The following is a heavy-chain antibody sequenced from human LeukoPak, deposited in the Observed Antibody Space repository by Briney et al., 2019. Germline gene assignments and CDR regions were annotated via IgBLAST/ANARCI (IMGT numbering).Heavy chain of an antibody. V-gene: IGHV3-23*01. CDR2: ISGSGGST. CDR1: GGSFSGYY. D-gene: IGHD3-22*01. J-gene: IGHJ4*02. Sequence: ETLSLTCAVYGGSFSGYYWSWVRQAPGKGLEWVSAISGSGGSTYYADSVKGRFTISRDNSKNTLYLQMNSLRAEDTAVYYCAKDYYDSSGYYEIPDPFDYWGQGTLVTVSS. CDR3: AKDYYDSSGYYEIPDPFDY.